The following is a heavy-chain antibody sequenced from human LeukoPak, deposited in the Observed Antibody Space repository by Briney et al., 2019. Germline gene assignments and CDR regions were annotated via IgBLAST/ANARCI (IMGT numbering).Heavy chain of an antibody. J-gene: IGHJ6*02. CDR1: GGAISSYY. CDR3: ARDDCSSTSCYDYYGMDV. Sequence: SETLSLTCTVSGGAISSYYWSWIRQPPGRGLEWIWDISYSGSTNYTPSPKSRVTISVDTSKNQISLKLSSVTAADTAVYYCARDDCSSTSCYDYYGMDVWGQGTTVTVSS. D-gene: IGHD2-2*01. CDR2: ISYSGST. V-gene: IGHV4-59*01.